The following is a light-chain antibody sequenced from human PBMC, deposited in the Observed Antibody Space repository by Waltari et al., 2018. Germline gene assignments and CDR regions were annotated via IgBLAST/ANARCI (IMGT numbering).Light chain of an antibody. J-gene: IGKJ1*01. V-gene: IGKV3-20*01. CDR2: GAY. CDR1: QSVSTY. Sequence: IVLTQSPGTLSLSPGERAPLSCRASQSVSTYLALYRQKPGQAPRLLIYGAYSRAAGIPDRFSGSGDGTDFSFTISRLEPEEFAVYYCRHHGRLPTTFGQGARVEIK. CDR3: RHHGRLPTT.